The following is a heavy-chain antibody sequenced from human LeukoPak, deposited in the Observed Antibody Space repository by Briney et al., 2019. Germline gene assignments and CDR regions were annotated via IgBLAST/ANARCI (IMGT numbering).Heavy chain of an antibody. CDR3: VRGPRNYDDSGFHYGVFDI. V-gene: IGHV3-30*04. D-gene: IGHD4/OR15-4a*01. CDR2: ISYDGSNK. J-gene: IGHJ3*02. CDR1: GFTFSSYA. Sequence: GGSLRLSCAASGFTFSSYAMHWVRQAPGKGLEWVAVISYDGSNKYYADSVKGRFIISRDNSKNTLSLQMNSLTADDTAVYYCVRGPRNYDDSGFHYGVFDIWGQGTVVTVSS.